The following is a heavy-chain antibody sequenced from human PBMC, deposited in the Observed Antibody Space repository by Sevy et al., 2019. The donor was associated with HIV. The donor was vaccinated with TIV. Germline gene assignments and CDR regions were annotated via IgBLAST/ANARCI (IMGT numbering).Heavy chain of an antibody. V-gene: IGHV3-30*18. Sequence: GGSLRLSCAASGFSFRNYDMHWVRQAPGKGLEWLALVSFDGDSTYSADSVKGRFTSSRDNSKNTRYLEMNSLRVEDRVINYCAKTGGHDTSGYVSYYYYGMDVWGQGTTVTVSS. J-gene: IGHJ6*02. CDR1: GFSFRNYD. CDR3: AKTGGHDTSGYVSYYYYGMDV. D-gene: IGHD2-2*01. CDR2: VSFDGDST.